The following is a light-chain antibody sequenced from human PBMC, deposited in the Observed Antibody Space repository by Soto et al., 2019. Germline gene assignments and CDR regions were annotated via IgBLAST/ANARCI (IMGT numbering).Light chain of an antibody. CDR2: AAS. CDR1: QTIDTY. Sequence: DIQMTQSPSSLSASVGDRVTITCRASQTIDTYLNWYQQNPGKAPKLLIYAASTLQNGLPSRFSGGGSGTYFPLTSSSLQHEYFATYYCQQSTCLPYTFGQGTKLEIK. J-gene: IGKJ2*01. V-gene: IGKV1-39*01. CDR3: QQSTCLPYT.